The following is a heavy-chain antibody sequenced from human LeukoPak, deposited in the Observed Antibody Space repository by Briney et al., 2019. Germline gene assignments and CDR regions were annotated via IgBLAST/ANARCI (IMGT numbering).Heavy chain of an antibody. Sequence: GRSLRLSCTASGFTFGDYAMSWVRQAPGKGLEGVGFIRSKVYGGTTEYAASVKSRFSISRDDSKSIAYLQMNSLKTEDTAVYYCNREDMYYDFWSGLDYWGQGTLVTVSS. D-gene: IGHD3-3*01. V-gene: IGHV3-49*04. J-gene: IGHJ4*02. CDR1: GFTFGDYA. CDR2: IRSKVYGGTT. CDR3: NREDMYYDFWSGLDY.